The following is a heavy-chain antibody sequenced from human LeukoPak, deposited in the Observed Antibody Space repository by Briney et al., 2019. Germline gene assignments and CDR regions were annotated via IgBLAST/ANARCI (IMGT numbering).Heavy chain of an antibody. CDR1: GFVFSTYG. V-gene: IGHV3-33*01. Sequence: GTSLRLSCAASGFVFSTYGMHWVRQAPGKGLEWVAVIWSDGNTKKYADSVTGRFTISRDNSKNTLYLEMNTLRAEDTAVYYCARDDDYDDHNTFDMWGHGAMVTVSS. CDR2: IWSDGNTK. D-gene: IGHD4-17*01. J-gene: IGHJ3*02. CDR3: ARDDDYDDHNTFDM.